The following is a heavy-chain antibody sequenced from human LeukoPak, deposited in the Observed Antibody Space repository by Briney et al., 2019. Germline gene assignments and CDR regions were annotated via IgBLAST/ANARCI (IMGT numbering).Heavy chain of an antibody. J-gene: IGHJ4*02. CDR3: ARRTNYDILTGYSARGYYFDY. CDR2: ISAYNDDT. Sequence: GASVKVSRKASGYSYTRLGVAWVRQAPGQGLEWMGWISAYNDDTRYAQKFQGRVTVTSDPATNTAYMELRSLRSDDTAVYYCARRTNYDILTGYSARGYYFDYWGQGTLVTVSA. V-gene: IGHV1-18*01. CDR1: GYSYTRLG. D-gene: IGHD3-9*01.